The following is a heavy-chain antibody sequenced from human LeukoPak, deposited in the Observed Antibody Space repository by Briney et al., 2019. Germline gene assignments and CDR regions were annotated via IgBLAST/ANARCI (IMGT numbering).Heavy chain of an antibody. CDR2: INFSGST. J-gene: IGHJ4*02. Sequence: SETLSLTCTVSGGSVSSDRYYWSWIRQPPGKGLEWIGCINFSGSTNYNPSLKTRVTVSVDTSKNQFSLKLSSVTAADTAVYYCARATYYYASGKTNPASIDYWGQGTLVTVSS. CDR1: GGSVSSDRYY. V-gene: IGHV4-61*01. D-gene: IGHD3-10*01. CDR3: ARATYYYASGKTNPASIDY.